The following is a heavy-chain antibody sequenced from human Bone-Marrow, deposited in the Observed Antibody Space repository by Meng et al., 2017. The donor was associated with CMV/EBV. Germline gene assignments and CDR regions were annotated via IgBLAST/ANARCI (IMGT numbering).Heavy chain of an antibody. CDR1: GFTFSSYA. Sequence: GGSLRLSCAASGFTFSSYAMHWVRQAPGKGLEWVGRIKSKTDGGTTDYAAPVKGRFTISRDDSKNTLYLQMNSLKTEDTAVYYCTTLVGVGATRGGDYWGQGTLVTVSS. J-gene: IGHJ4*02. V-gene: IGHV3-15*01. CDR3: TTLVGVGATRGGDY. D-gene: IGHD1-26*01. CDR2: IKSKTDGGTT.